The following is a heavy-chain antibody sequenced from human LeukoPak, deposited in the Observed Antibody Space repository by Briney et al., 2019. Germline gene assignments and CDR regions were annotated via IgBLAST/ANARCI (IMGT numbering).Heavy chain of an antibody. CDR1: GFTVSSNY. Sequence: PGGSLRLSCAASGFTVSSNYMSWVRQAPGKGLEWVSVIYSGGTTYYADSVKGRFTISRDNSKNTLYLQMNSLRAEDTAVYYCARGTAVAARFDYWGQGTLVTVSS. D-gene: IGHD6-19*01. J-gene: IGHJ4*02. V-gene: IGHV3-53*01. CDR2: IYSGGTT. CDR3: ARGTAVAARFDY.